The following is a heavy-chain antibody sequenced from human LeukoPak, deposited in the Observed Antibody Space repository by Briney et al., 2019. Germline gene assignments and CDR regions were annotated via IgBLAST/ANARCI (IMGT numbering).Heavy chain of an antibody. D-gene: IGHD3-10*01. CDR3: ARRPGGDPAMFRGGSYGMDV. V-gene: IGHV1-2*02. J-gene: IGHJ6*02. CDR2: INSDSGGT. CDR1: RYTFTDYY. Sequence: GASVKVSCKASRYTFTDYYLHWLRQAPGQGLEWMGWINSDSGGTNFAQKFQGRVTMTRDTSITTAYMELNRLTYDDTAVYFCARRPGGDPAMFRGGSYGMDVWGQGTTVAVSS.